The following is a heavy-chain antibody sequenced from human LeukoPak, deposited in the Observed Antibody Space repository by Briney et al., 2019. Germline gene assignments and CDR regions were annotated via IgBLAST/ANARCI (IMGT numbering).Heavy chain of an antibody. CDR1: GGSLRSSLYY. D-gene: IGHD3-10*01. Sequence: SETLSLTCTVSGGSLRSSLYYWAWIRQTPGKGLEWIGSIDYSGSTNYNPSLKSRATIFVDTSKNQFSLKLSSLTAADTAVYYCARLLWFGESPLFDYWGQGTLVTVSS. J-gene: IGHJ4*02. CDR3: ARLLWFGESPLFDY. CDR2: IDYSGST. V-gene: IGHV4-39*01.